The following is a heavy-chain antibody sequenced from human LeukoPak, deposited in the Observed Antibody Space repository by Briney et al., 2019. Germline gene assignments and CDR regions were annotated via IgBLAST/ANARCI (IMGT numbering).Heavy chain of an antibody. CDR2: IYYSGTT. Sequence: PSETLSLTCTVSGGSIGTYSWNWIRQPPGKGLEWIGYIYYSGTTNYNPSLKSRVTISVDTSKNQFSLKLSSVTAADTAVYYCARSYSSSGYYYYGMDLWGQGTTVTVSS. J-gene: IGHJ6*02. CDR1: GGSIGTYS. CDR3: ARSYSSSGYYYYGMDL. D-gene: IGHD6-6*01. V-gene: IGHV4-59*01.